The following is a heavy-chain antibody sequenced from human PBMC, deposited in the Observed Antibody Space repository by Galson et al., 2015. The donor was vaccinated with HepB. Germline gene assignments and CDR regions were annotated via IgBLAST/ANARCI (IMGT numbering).Heavy chain of an antibody. V-gene: IGHV1-69*13. J-gene: IGHJ6*02. CDR1: GGTFSSYA. CDR3: ARASSAVPHPDYGMDV. D-gene: IGHD4-17*01. Sequence: SVKVSCKASGGTFSSYAISWVRQAPGQGLEWMGGIIPTFGIANYAQKFQGKVTITADESTSTAYMELSSLRSEDTAVYYCARASSAVPHPDYGMDVWGQGTTVTVSS. CDR2: IIPTFGIA.